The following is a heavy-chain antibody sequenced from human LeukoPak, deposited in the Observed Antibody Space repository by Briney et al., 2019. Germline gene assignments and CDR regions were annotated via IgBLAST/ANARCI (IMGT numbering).Heavy chain of an antibody. Sequence: PGGSLRLSCAASGFTFSSYWMHWVRQAPGKGLVWVSRINSDGSSTSYADSVKGRFTISRDNSKNTLYLQMNSLRAEDTAVYYCARGRDGYTFDYWGQGTLVTVSS. J-gene: IGHJ4*02. CDR1: GFTFSSYW. CDR2: INSDGSST. CDR3: ARGRDGYTFDY. D-gene: IGHD5-24*01. V-gene: IGHV3-74*01.